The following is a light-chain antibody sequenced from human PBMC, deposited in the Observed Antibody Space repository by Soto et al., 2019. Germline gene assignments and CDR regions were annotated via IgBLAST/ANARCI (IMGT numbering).Light chain of an antibody. CDR2: DVS. J-gene: IGKJ2*01. CDR1: KDRTRD. Sequence: EIQMTQSPSSLSASLGDRVTITCQAIKDRTRDVNWYQHKAGKAPSHLIHDVSTLETGGPVRFSGRGSGTIFTLTIINREPEDVATYYCQHYDIPPHTFGQGTKVDI. V-gene: IGKV1-33*01. CDR3: QHYDIPPHT.